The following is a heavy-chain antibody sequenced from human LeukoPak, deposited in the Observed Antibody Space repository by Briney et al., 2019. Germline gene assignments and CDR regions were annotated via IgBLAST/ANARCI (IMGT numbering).Heavy chain of an antibody. D-gene: IGHD6-19*01. J-gene: IGHJ1*01. CDR1: GYTFTNDD. V-gene: IGHV1-8*01. CDR3: TRGGPVAGTHKYFQH. CDR2: MNPNNGNT. Sequence: GASVKVSCKASGYTFTNDDINWVRQATGQGLEWMGWMNPNNGNTDYAQKFQGRVTLTRNTSISTAYMELSSLRSEDTAMYYCTRGGPVAGTHKYFQHWGQGTLVTVSS.